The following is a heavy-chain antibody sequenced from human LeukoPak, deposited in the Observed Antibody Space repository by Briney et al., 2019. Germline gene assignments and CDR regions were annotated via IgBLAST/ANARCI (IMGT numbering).Heavy chain of an antibody. CDR2: ISYDGSNK. D-gene: IGHD5-24*01. CDR3: ARDLEEGYNLDY. CDR1: GFTFSSYT. Sequence: GRSLRLSCAASGFTFSSYTMHWVRQAPGKGLEWVAVISYDGSNKYYADSVKGRFTISRDNSKSTLYLQMNSLRAEDTAVYYCARDLEEGYNLDYWGQGTLVTVSS. J-gene: IGHJ4*02. V-gene: IGHV3-30*01.